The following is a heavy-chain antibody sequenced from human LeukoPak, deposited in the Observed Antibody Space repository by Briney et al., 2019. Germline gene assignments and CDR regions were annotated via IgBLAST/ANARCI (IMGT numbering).Heavy chain of an antibody. D-gene: IGHD2-21*01. CDR2: IYPSGGSA. CDR3: ATSFPRDADAFDI. CDR1: GYTFTGYY. J-gene: IGHJ3*02. V-gene: IGHV1-46*01. Sequence: ASVKVSCKASGYTFTGYYMHWVRQAPGQGLEWMGLIYPSGGSANYAQKFQGRVTVTRDMSTSTVYMELSSLRSEDTAVYYCATSFPRDADAFDIWGQGTMVIVSS.